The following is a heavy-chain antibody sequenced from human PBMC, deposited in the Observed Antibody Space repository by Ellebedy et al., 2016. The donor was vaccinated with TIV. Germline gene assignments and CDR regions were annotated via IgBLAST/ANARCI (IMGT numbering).Heavy chain of an antibody. Sequence: ASVKVSCKVSGYTLTELSMHWVRQAPGKGLEWMGGFGPEDGETIYAQKFRGRVTITRDTSASTAYMELSSPRSEDTAVYYCARGADFDWLSWFDPWGQGTLVTVSS. V-gene: IGHV1-24*01. CDR3: ARGADFDWLSWFDP. CDR1: GYTLTELS. CDR2: FGPEDGET. D-gene: IGHD3-9*01. J-gene: IGHJ5*02.